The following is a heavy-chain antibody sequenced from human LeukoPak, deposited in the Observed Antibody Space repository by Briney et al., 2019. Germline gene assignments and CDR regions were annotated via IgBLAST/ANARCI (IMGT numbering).Heavy chain of an antibody. J-gene: IGHJ2*01. V-gene: IGHV5-51*01. CDR2: IYPGDSDT. CDR1: GFRFDIDW. D-gene: IGHD3-16*01. Sequence: GESLKISCQGSGFRFDIDWIGWVRQIPGKGLEWMGNIYPGDSDTRFSPSFQGQATMSADRSSGTAYLQWSSLKASDTAMYYCARRQGGQNWHFDLWGPGTAVTVSS. CDR3: ARRQGGQNWHFDL.